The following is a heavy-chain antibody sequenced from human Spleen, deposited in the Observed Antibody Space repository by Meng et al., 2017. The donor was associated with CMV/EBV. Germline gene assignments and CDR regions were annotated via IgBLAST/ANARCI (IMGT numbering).Heavy chain of an antibody. Sequence: GGSLRLSCAASGFTFSSYGMHWVRQAPGKGLEWVAFIRYDGSNKYYADSVKGRFTISRDNSKNTLYLQMNSLRAEDTAVYYCAKVQGHGYDYHGMDVWGQGTTVTVSS. D-gene: IGHD2-8*01. CDR2: IRYDGSNK. J-gene: IGHJ6*02. V-gene: IGHV3-30*02. CDR3: AKVQGHGYDYHGMDV. CDR1: GFTFSSYG.